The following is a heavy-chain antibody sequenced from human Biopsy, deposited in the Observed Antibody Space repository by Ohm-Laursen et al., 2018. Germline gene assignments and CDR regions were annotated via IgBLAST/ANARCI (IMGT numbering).Heavy chain of an antibody. CDR3: ARVEGEQLINSGMDV. Sequence: TLSLTCTVSGASIASGGYHWSWIRQHPGKGLEWIAYIYHSGITFSNPSLGSLITISVNTSANRFSLSLTSVTAADTAVYYCARVEGEQLINSGMDVWGQGTTVTVSS. D-gene: IGHD1-1*01. V-gene: IGHV4-31*01. J-gene: IGHJ6*02. CDR2: IYHSGIT. CDR1: GASIASGGYH.